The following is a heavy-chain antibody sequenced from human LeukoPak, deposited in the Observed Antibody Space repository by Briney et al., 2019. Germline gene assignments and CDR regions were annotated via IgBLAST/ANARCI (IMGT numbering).Heavy chain of an antibody. CDR1: GGTFSSYA. V-gene: IGHV1-69*04. CDR2: IIPILGIA. CDR3: ARVDVFVGYYGMDV. J-gene: IGHJ6*02. D-gene: IGHD3-16*01. Sequence: GSSVKVSCKASGGTFSSYAISWVRQALGQGLEWMGRIIPILGIASYAQKFQGRVTITADKSTSTAYMELSSLRSEDTAVYYCARVDVFVGYYGMDVWGQGTTVTVSS.